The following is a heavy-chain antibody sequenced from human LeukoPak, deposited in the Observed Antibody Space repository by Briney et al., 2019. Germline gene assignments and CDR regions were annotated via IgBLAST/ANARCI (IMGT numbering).Heavy chain of an antibody. CDR2: IYNIGTT. CDR3: AREWEFYGGNFYFHY. CDR1: GGSISGNY. J-gene: IGHJ4*02. Sequence: PSETLSLTCTVSGGSISGNYWRWLRQSAGKRLEWFGRIYNIGTTNYNPSLKSRVAMSVNTSKNQFSLGLSSVTAADTAMYYCAREWEFYGGNFYFHYWGQGILVTVSS. V-gene: IGHV4-4*07. D-gene: IGHD4-23*01.